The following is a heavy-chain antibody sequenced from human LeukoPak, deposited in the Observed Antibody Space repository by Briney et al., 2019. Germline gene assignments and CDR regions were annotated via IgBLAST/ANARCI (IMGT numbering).Heavy chain of an antibody. CDR1: GFTFSSYS. D-gene: IGHD2-2*01. V-gene: IGHV3-21*01. CDR3: AASEPAAPLDY. J-gene: IGHJ4*02. CDR2: ISNSGSYI. Sequence: PGGSLRLSCAASGFTFSSYSMNWVRQAPGKGLEWVSAISNSGSYIYYADSVKGRFTISRDNAKNPLYLQMNSLRAEDTAVYYCAASEPAAPLDYWGQGTLVTVSS.